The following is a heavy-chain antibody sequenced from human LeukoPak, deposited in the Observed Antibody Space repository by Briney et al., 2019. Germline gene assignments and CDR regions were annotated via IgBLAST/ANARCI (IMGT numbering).Heavy chain of an antibody. CDR1: GYTFTSYD. CDR2: MNPNSGNT. V-gene: IGHV1-8*01. Sequence: GASVKVSCKASGYTFTSYDINWVRQATGQGLEWMGWMNPNSGNTGYAQKLQGRVTMTTDTSTGTAYMELRSLRSDDTAVYYCARDPYDCSSTSCYLPRGMDVWGQGTTVTVSS. D-gene: IGHD2-2*01. J-gene: IGHJ6*02. CDR3: ARDPYDCSSTSCYLPRGMDV.